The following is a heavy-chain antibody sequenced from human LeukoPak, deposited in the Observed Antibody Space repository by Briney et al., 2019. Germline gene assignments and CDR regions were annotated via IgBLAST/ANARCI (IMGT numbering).Heavy chain of an antibody. CDR1: GFTVSSNY. D-gene: IGHD3-22*01. Sequence: GGSLRLSCAASGFTVSSNYMSWVRQAPGKGLEWVSVIYSGGSTYYADSVKGRFTISRDNSKNTLYLQMNSLRAEDTAVYYCATGRGYYHDSSGYWRWGQGTLVTVSS. CDR2: IYSGGST. J-gene: IGHJ4*02. V-gene: IGHV3-53*01. CDR3: ATGRGYYHDSSGYWR.